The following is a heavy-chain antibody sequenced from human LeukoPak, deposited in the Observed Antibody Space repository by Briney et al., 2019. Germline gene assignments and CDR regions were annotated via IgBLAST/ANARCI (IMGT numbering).Heavy chain of an antibody. V-gene: IGHV3-30*18. Sequence: PGGSLRLSCEASGFTFNNYAMHWVRRAPGKGLEWVALISYDGSTKHYADSVKGRFTISRDNSKNTLSLQINSLRSEDTAVYYCAKDLHYYGPGSSPQYWGQGTLVTVSS. CDR1: GFTFNNYA. CDR2: ISYDGSTK. J-gene: IGHJ4*02. D-gene: IGHD3-10*01. CDR3: AKDLHYYGPGSSPQY.